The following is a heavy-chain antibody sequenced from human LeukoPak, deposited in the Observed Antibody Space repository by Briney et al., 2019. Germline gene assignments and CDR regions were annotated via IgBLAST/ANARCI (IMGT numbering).Heavy chain of an antibody. CDR3: TRVDSDYDFTDY. CDR1: GGSISSGGHY. J-gene: IGHJ4*02. Sequence: SQTLSLTCTLSGGSISSGGHYWSWVRQHPGRGLEWIGYITSSGRTFYNPSLKSRTTMSVDTSKNQFSLRLSSVTAADTAVYSCTRVDSDYDFTDYWGQGTLVTVSS. V-gene: IGHV4-31*03. CDR2: ITSSGRT. D-gene: IGHD4-11*01.